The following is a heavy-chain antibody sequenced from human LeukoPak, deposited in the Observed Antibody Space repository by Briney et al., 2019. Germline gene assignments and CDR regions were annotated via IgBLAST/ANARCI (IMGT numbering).Heavy chain of an antibody. CDR3: ARRRQLVGDFDY. V-gene: IGHV5-51*01. CDR1: GYNFATYW. Sequence: GESLKISCKGFGYNFATYWIGWVRQMPGKGLEWMGIIYPGDSDTRYSPSFQGQVTISADKSISTAYLQWSSLKASDTAMYYCARRRQLVGDFDYWGQGTLVTVSS. J-gene: IGHJ4*02. CDR2: IYPGDSDT. D-gene: IGHD6-13*01.